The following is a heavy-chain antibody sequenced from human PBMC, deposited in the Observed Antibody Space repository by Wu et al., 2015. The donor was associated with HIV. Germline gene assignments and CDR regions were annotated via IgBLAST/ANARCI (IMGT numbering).Heavy chain of an antibody. CDR3: ARVGYPLLVRGVIMGAFDI. CDR2: VDPENGQT. J-gene: IGHJ3*02. Sequence: VQLVQSGPDVKAPGTSMKVSCRTSGFAFINYYISWVQQAPGKGLKWMGFVDPENGQTMYSEKFRRRVTITADRSTDTAYMELSSLESQDTAIYYCARVGYPLLVRGVIMGAFDIWGQGTMVTVSS. D-gene: IGHD3-10*01. V-gene: IGHV1-69-2*01. CDR1: GFAFINYY.